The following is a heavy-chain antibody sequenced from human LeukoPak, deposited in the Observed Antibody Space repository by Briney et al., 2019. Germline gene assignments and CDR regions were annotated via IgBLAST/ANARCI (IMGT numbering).Heavy chain of an antibody. V-gene: IGHV3-21*01. J-gene: IGHJ3*02. D-gene: IGHD3-10*01. CDR3: ARGRDGSDAFDI. CDR1: GFTFRDYT. CDR2: ISSSSAYI. Sequence: GGSLRLSCAASGFTFRDYTINWVRQAPGKGLEWVSSISSSSAYIHYADSAKGRFTISRDNAKNSLYLQMNSLRAGDTAVYYCARGRDGSDAFDIWGQGTMVTVSS.